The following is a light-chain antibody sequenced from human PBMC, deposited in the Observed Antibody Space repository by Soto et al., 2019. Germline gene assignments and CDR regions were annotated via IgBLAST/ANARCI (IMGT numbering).Light chain of an antibody. Sequence: NKSPSSLSAKIGDSVTITCRASQTIIGYLNWYQQKPGKAPRLLINAASNLQSGVPSRFRGSGSETDFTLTITSLQPEDFATYYCQESYTTPRPFGHGTNVAI. J-gene: IGKJ3*01. CDR1: QTIIGY. CDR3: QESYTTPRP. CDR2: AAS. V-gene: IGKV1-39*01.